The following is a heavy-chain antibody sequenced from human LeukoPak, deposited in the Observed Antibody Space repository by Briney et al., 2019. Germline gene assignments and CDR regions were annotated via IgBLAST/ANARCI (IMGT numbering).Heavy chain of an antibody. CDR3: ARSGNTAMAPTADYWYFDL. J-gene: IGHJ2*01. CDR1: GCGFTSYW. D-gene: IGHD5-18*01. Sequence: GAALKISCKGAGCGFTSYWIGWGRRMPGKGREGMGMIYPGDSDTRYSQSFQGQVTISAAKSISPAYLQWSSLKASDTAMYYCARSGNTAMAPTADYWYFDLWGRGTLVTVSS. CDR2: IYPGDSDT. V-gene: IGHV5-51*01.